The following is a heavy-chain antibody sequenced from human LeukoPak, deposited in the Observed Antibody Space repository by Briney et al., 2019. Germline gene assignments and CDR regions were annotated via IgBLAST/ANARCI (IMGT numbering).Heavy chain of an antibody. CDR1: GFTFSNYE. Sequence: QPGGSLRLSCAASGFTFSNYEMNWVRQAPGKGLEWVSYIGNSGSAIYYADSVRGRFTISRDNAKSSLYLQMDSLSAEDTAVYYCARVGYDWNLFDCWGQGTLVTVSS. V-gene: IGHV3-48*03. J-gene: IGHJ4*02. D-gene: IGHD1-20*01. CDR3: ARVGYDWNLFDC. CDR2: IGNSGSAI.